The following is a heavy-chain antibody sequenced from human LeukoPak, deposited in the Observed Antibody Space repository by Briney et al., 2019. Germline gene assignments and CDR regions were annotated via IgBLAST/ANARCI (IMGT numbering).Heavy chain of an antibody. D-gene: IGHD5-18*01. CDR2: INHSGST. J-gene: IGHJ4*02. CDR3: AREHTAMDYFDY. Sequence: SETLSLTCAVYGGSFSGYYWSWIRQPPGKGLEWIGEINHSGSTNYNPCLKSRVTISVDTSKNQFSLKLSSVTAADTAVYYCAREHTAMDYFDYWGQGTLVTVSS. CDR1: GGSFSGYY. V-gene: IGHV4-34*01.